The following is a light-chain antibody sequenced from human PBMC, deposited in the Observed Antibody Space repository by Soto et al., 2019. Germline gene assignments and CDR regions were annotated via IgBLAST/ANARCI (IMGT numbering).Light chain of an antibody. CDR3: QQRSNWPLT. J-gene: IGKJ4*01. CDR2: DAS. Sequence: ETVLTQSPATLSLSPGERATLSCRASQSVSSYLAWYQQKPGQAPRLLIYDASNRATGIPARFSGSGSGTYFTLTISSLEPEDFAVYYFQQRSNWPLTFGGGTKVEIK. CDR1: QSVSSY. V-gene: IGKV3-11*01.